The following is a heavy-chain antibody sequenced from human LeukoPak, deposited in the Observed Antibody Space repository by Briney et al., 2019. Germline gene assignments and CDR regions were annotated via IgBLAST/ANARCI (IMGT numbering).Heavy chain of an antibody. CDR1: GGSLSTSSDY. Sequence: SETLSLTCIVSGGSLSTSSDYWGWIRQAPQKGLEWVGSIFYGGGTHYNPSLKSRATISVDTSKSQFSLKLTSVTAADAAVYFCARQVATAAADTRGYFDYWGQGTVVTVSS. CDR2: IFYGGGT. CDR3: ARQVATAAADTRGYFDY. D-gene: IGHD6-25*01. V-gene: IGHV4-39*01. J-gene: IGHJ4*02.